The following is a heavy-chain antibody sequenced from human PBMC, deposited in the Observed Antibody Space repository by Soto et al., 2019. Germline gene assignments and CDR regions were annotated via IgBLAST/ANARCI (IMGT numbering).Heavy chain of an antibody. J-gene: IGHJ4*02. Sequence: QVQLVQSGAEVKKPGASVKVSCKASGYTFSNYGISWVRQAPGQGLEWLGWISTYSGNTNYAQILQGRVTMTTDTAASTAHIELRSLRSDDTAVYYCAREHTASYFDYLGQGTLVTVSS. CDR1: GYTFSNYG. CDR3: AREHTASYFDY. D-gene: IGHD2-21*02. V-gene: IGHV1-18*01. CDR2: ISTYSGNT.